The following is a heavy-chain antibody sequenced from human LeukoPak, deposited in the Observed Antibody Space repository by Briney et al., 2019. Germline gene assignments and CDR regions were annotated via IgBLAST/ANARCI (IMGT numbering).Heavy chain of an antibody. V-gene: IGHV4-34*01. J-gene: IGHJ4*02. CDR2: INHSGST. D-gene: IGHD3-10*01. CDR1: GGSFSGYY. Sequence: SETLSLTCAVYGGSFSGYYWSWIRQPPGKGLEWIGEINHSGSTNYNPSLRSRVTISVDTSKNQFSLKLSSVTAADTAVYYCARDRRTYYYGSELDYWGQGTLVTVSS. CDR3: ARDRRTYYYGSELDY.